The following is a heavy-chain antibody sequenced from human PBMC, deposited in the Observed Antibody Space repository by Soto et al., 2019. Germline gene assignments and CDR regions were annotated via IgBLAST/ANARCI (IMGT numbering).Heavy chain of an antibody. V-gene: IGHV4-4*02. Sequence: QVQLQESGPGLVKPSGTLSLTCTVSGGSISTSHWWSWVRQSPGMGLEWIGKIYHSGSPNYNPSLKSRVTISVDESKNQFSLKLTSVTAADTAVYYCARSLNYDFWRDGGWHYYFDSWGQGTLVTVSS. CDR2: IYHSGSP. J-gene: IGHJ4*02. D-gene: IGHD3-3*01. CDR1: GGSISTSHW. CDR3: ARSLNYDFWRDGGWHYYFDS.